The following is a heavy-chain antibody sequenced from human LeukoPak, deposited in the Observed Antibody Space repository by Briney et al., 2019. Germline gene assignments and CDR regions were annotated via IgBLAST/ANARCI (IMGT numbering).Heavy chain of an antibody. Sequence: GGSQRLSCAASGFTLSNYWMHWVRHAPGKGLVWVSRINSDGSSTSYADSVKGRLTISRDNAKNTLYLQMNSLRAEDTAVYYCARGARYYPVDYCGQGTLVTVSS. D-gene: IGHD3-22*01. CDR2: INSDGSST. V-gene: IGHV3-74*01. CDR1: GFTLSNYW. J-gene: IGHJ4*02. CDR3: ARGARYYPVDY.